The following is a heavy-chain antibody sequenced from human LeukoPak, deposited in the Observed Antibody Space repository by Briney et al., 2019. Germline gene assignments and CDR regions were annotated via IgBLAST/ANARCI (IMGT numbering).Heavy chain of an antibody. J-gene: IGHJ4*02. D-gene: IGHD6-13*01. CDR2: IKQDGSEK. CDR3: ASRAGYTSSWSAFDY. CDR1: GFTFSSHW. V-gene: IGHV3-7*05. Sequence: GGSLGLSCGASGFTFSSHWMSWVRQAPGKGLEWVANIKQDGSEKYYVDSVKGRFTISRDNAKNSLYLQMDSLRAEDTAVYYCASRAGYTSSWSAFDYWGRGTLVTVSS.